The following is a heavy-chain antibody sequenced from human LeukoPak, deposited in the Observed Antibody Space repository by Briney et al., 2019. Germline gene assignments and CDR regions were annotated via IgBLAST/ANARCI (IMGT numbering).Heavy chain of an antibody. J-gene: IGHJ4*02. CDR1: GFTFSSYV. D-gene: IGHD2-15*01. CDR3: AKRGYCGGGTCNRNFEF. Sequence: GGSLRLSCAASGFTFSSYVMSWVRQAPGKGLEWVSTITGSGGNTHYADSVKGRFTISRDNSKNTLYLQMDSLSAEDTALYYCAKRGYCGGGTCNRNFEFWGQGTLVTVSS. CDR2: ITGSGGNT. V-gene: IGHV3-23*01.